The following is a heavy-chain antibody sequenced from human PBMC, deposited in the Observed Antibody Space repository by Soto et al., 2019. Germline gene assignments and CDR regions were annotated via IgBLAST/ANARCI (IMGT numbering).Heavy chain of an antibody. J-gene: IGHJ5*02. V-gene: IGHV4-31*03. CDR2: IYYSGST. Sequence: QVQLQESGPGLVKPSQTLSLTCTVSGGSISSGGYYWSWIRQHPGKGLEWIGYIYYSGSTYYNPSLKSRGTISVDTSKNQFSLKLSSVTAADTAVYYCARVDVDTAMVGRGWFDPWGQGTLVTVSS. D-gene: IGHD5-18*01. CDR1: GGSISSGGYY. CDR3: ARVDVDTAMVGRGWFDP.